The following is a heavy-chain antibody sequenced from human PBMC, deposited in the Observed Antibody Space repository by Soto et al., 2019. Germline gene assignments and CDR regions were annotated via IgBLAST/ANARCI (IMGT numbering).Heavy chain of an antibody. CDR1: GYIFTSYG. CDR2: ISSYNGNT. Sequence: GSVKVSCKASGYIFTSYGISWVRQAPGQGLEWMGWISSYNGNTNYAQKVQGRVTMTTDKSATTTYMELRSLTSDDTAVYYCTRGPRYCSTSMCFSGVTWFDPWGQGTLVTVSS. CDR3: TRGPRYCSTSMCFSGVTWFDP. V-gene: IGHV1-18*01. D-gene: IGHD2-2*01. J-gene: IGHJ5*02.